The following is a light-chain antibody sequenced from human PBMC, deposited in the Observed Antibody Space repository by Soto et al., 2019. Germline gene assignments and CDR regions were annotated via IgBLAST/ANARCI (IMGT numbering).Light chain of an antibody. CDR2: AAS. J-gene: IGKJ5*01. Sequence: DIGMTQSPSSLSASVGDRVTITCRASQSISSYLNWYQQKPGKAPKLLIYAASSLQSGVPSRFSGSGSGTDFTLTISSLQPEDFATYYCQQSYSTPSITFGQGTRLEIK. CDR3: QQSYSTPSIT. CDR1: QSISSY. V-gene: IGKV1-39*01.